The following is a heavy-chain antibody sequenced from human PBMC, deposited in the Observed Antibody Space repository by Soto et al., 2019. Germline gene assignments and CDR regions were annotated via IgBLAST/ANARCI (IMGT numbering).Heavy chain of an antibody. CDR2: ISAYNGNT. CDR1: GYTFTSYG. Sequence: QVQLVQSGAEVKKPGASVKVSCKASGYTFTSYGISWVRQAPGQGLEWMGWISAYNGNTNYAQKLQGRGTMTTDTATSTDYMELRSLRSDDTAVYYCGRDWAAAGPFGYWGQGTLVTVSS. V-gene: IGHV1-18*01. CDR3: GRDWAAAGPFGY. J-gene: IGHJ4*02. D-gene: IGHD6-13*01.